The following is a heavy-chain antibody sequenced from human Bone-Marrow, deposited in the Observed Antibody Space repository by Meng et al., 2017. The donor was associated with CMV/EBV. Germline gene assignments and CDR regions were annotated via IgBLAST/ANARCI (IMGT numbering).Heavy chain of an antibody. CDR2: ISSSGSTI. Sequence: GESLKISCAASGFTFSDYYMSWIRQAPGKGLEWVSYISSSGSTIYYADSVKGRFTISRDNAKNSLYLQMNSLRAEDTAVYYCARMTIFGFDYWGKGTLVTVSS. CDR1: GFTFSDYY. D-gene: IGHD3-3*01. V-gene: IGHV3-11*04. J-gene: IGHJ4*02. CDR3: ARMTIFGFDY.